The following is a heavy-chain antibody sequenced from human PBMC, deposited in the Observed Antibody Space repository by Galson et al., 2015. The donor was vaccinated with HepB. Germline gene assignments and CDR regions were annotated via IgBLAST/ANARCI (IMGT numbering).Heavy chain of an antibody. CDR3: AHSRKLGMNFDY. CDR2: IYWNDDK. Sequence: LVKPTQTLTLTCTFSGFSLSTSGVGVGWIRQPPGKALEWLALIYWNDDKRYSPSLKTRLTITKDTSKNQVVLTMTNMDPVDTGTYYCAHSRKLGMNFDYWGHGTLLTVSS. D-gene: IGHD7-27*01. J-gene: IGHJ4*01. V-gene: IGHV2-5*01. CDR1: GFSLSTSGVG.